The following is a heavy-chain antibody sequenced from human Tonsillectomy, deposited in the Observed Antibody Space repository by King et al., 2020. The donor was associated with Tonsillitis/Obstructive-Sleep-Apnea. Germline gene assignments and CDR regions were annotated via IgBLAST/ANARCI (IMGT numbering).Heavy chain of an antibody. Sequence: VQLQQWGAGLLKPSETLSLTCAVYGGSFSGYYWSWIRQPPGKGLEWIGEINHSGSTNYNPSLKSRVTISVDTSKNPFSLKLSSVTAADTAVYYCARRVVVVAATVFDPWGQGTLVTVSS. CDR1: GGSFSGYY. V-gene: IGHV4-34*01. CDR2: INHSGST. CDR3: ARRVVVVAATVFDP. D-gene: IGHD2-15*01. J-gene: IGHJ5*02.